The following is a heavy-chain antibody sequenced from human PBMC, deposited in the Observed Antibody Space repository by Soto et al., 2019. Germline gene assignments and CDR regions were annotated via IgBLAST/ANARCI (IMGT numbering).Heavy chain of an antibody. D-gene: IGHD3-10*01. Sequence: SETLSLTCSVSGVSVISGGHYWNWIRQFPGKGLEWIGYIYHSGGGYYNPSLKSRASMSVDTSKNEFSLRLASVTAADTAVYFCARDSAATVDRHYFDYWGQGALVTVSS. CDR2: IYHSGGG. V-gene: IGHV4-31*03. CDR3: ARDSAATVDRHYFDY. J-gene: IGHJ4*02. CDR1: GVSVISGGHY.